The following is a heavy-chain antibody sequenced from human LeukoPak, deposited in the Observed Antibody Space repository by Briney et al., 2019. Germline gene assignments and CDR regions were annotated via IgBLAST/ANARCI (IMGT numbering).Heavy chain of an antibody. CDR3: ARDRDYGWFDP. CDR1: GFTFSSYS. V-gene: IGHV3-21*01. Sequence: GGSLRLSCAASGFTFSSYSMNWVRQAPGKGLEWVSFISSSSSYIYYADSVKGRFTISRDNAKNSLYLQMNSLRAEDTAVYYCARDRDYGWFDPWGQGTLVTVSS. J-gene: IGHJ5*02. CDR2: ISSSSSYI. D-gene: IGHD4-17*01.